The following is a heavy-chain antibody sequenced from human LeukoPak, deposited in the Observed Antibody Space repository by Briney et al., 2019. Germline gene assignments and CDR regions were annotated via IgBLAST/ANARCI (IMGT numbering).Heavy chain of an antibody. V-gene: IGHV3-33*01. J-gene: IGHJ4*02. CDR3: ARAGGSGSYYKSFNDY. CDR2: IWYDGSNK. CDR1: GFTFGSYG. Sequence: GGSLRLSCAASGFTFGSYGMHWVRQAPGKGLEWVAVIWYDGSNKYYADSVKGRFTISRDNSKNTLYLQMNSLRAEDTAVYYCARAGGSGSYYKSFNDYWGQGTLVTVSS. D-gene: IGHD3-10*01.